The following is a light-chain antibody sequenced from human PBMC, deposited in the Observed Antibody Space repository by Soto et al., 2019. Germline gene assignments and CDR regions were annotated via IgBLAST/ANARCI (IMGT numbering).Light chain of an antibody. Sequence: DIQMTQSPSSLSASVGDRLTITCRASQSISSYLNWYQQKPGKAPKLLIYAASTLQSGVPSRFSGSGSGTDFTLTVSSLQPEDFATYHCQQSYSTPRTFGQGTKVEIK. J-gene: IGKJ1*01. V-gene: IGKV1-39*01. CDR3: QQSYSTPRT. CDR2: AAS. CDR1: QSISSY.